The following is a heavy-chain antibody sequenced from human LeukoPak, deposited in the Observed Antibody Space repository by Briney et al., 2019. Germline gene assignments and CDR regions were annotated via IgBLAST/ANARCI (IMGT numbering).Heavy chain of an antibody. D-gene: IGHD4-17*01. V-gene: IGHV3-9*01. J-gene: IGHJ3*02. CDR3: AKDIAYGDYPDAFDI. CDR1: GFTFDDYA. Sequence: GGSLRLSCAASGFTFDDYAMHWVRHAPGKGLEWVSGISWSSGSIGYADSVKGRFTISRDNAKNSLYLQMNSLRAEDTALYYCAKDIAYGDYPDAFDIWGQGTMVTVSS. CDR2: ISWSSGSI.